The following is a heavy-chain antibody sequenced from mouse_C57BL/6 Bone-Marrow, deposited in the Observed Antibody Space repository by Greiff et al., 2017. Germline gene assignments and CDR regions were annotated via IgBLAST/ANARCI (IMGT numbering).Heavy chain of an antibody. D-gene: IGHD4-1*01. V-gene: IGHV5-6*01. CDR1: GFTFSSYG. CDR3: ANWDYFDY. Sequence: EVMLVESGGDLVKPGGSLKLSCAVSGFTFSSYGMSWVRQTPDKRLEWVATISSGGSYTYYPDSVKGRFTISRDNAKNTLYLQMSSLKSEDTAMYYCANWDYFDYWGQGTTLTVSS. CDR2: ISSGGSYT. J-gene: IGHJ2*01.